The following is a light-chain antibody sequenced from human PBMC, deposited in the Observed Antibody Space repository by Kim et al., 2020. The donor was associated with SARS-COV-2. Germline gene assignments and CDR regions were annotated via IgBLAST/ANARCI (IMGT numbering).Light chain of an antibody. J-gene: IGKJ1*01. Sequence: VSPGERATRSCRASQSVSSDLAWFQQKPGQAPRLLIHGAYLRATGIPPRLSGSGSGTEFTLSISSLQSEDFAVYYCQQYNTWPPVFGQGTKVDIK. CDR2: GAY. V-gene: IGKV3-15*01. CDR1: QSVSSD. CDR3: QQYNTWPPV.